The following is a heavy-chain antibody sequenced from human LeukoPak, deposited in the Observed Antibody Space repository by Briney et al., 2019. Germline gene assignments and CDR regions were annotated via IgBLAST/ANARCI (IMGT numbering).Heavy chain of an antibody. J-gene: IGHJ5*02. CDR1: GGSISSYY. D-gene: IGHD3-10*01. CDR2: IYYSGST. CDR3: AVTTYYYGSGSYQFDP. Sequence: SETLSLTCTVSGGSISSYYWSWIRQPPGKGLEWIGYIYYSGSTNYNPSLKSRVTISVDTSKNQFSLKLSPVTAADTAVYYCAVTTYYYGSGSYQFDPWGQGTLVTVSS. V-gene: IGHV4-59*01.